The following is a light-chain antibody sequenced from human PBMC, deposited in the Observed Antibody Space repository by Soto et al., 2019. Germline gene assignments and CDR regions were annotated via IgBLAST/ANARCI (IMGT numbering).Light chain of an antibody. V-gene: IGKV1-27*01. CDR1: QGISNY. CDR3: QKYNSAPPGLT. CDR2: AAS. Sequence: DIQMTQSPSSLSASVGDRVTITCRASQGISNYLAWYQQKPGKVPNLLIYAASTLESGVPSRFSGGGSGTYFNLTISSLQPEDDATYYCQKYNSAPPGLTFGGGTQVEIK. J-gene: IGKJ4*01.